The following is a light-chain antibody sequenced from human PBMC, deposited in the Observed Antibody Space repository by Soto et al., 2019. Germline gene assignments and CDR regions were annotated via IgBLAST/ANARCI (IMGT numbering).Light chain of an antibody. V-gene: IGLV2-14*03. J-gene: IGLJ2*01. CDR2: DVT. CDR3: SSYTSTNTVV. CDR1: NSDIGGYNF. Sequence: QSALTQPASVSGSPGQSITISCTGTNSDIGGYNFVSWYQQHPGKAPKLMFYDVTNRPSGVSNRFSGSKSGKTASLTISGLQAEHEAVNYCSSYTSTNTVVFGGGTKVTVL.